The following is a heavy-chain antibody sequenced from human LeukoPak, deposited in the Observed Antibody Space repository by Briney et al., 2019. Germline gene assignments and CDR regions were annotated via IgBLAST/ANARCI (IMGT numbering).Heavy chain of an antibody. CDR1: GFDFSDYT. J-gene: IGHJ4*01. D-gene: IGHD1-26*01. CDR3: ASRVAATTWDY. Sequence: PGGSLRLSCAGAGFDFSDYTMNWVRQSPERGLEWASSISRSGRNIYYADSVKGRFTMSRDNAKNSFYLQMNGLRGDDTAVYYCASRVAATTWDYWGQGTLVTVST. V-gene: IGHV3-21*01. CDR2: ISRSGRNI.